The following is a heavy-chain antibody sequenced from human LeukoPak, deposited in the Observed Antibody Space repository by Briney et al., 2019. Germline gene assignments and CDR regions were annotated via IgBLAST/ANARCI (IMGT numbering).Heavy chain of an antibody. CDR1: GFTFSNAW. V-gene: IGHV3-15*01. CDR2: IKSKTDGGTT. Sequence: PGGSLRLSCAASGFTFSNAWMSWVRQAPGKGLEWVGRIKSKTDGGTTDYAAPVKGRFTISRDDSKNTLYLQMNSLKAEDTAVYYCTTEQWLLLRELDAFDIWGQGTMVTVSS. CDR3: TTEQWLLLRELDAFDI. J-gene: IGHJ3*02. D-gene: IGHD3-22*01.